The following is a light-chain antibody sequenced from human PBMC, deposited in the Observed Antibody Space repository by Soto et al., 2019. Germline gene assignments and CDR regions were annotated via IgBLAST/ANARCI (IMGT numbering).Light chain of an antibody. CDR1: QDISKN. CDR2: AAS. Sequence: DIQMTQSPSSLSASVGARVTITCRASQDISKNLAWYQQIPGKAPKLLIFAASTLQSGVPSRFSASGSGTYFILTVGGXQPEDAATYYCQQTKGFPLTFGGGTKVDIK. J-gene: IGKJ4*01. CDR3: QQTKGFPLT. V-gene: IGKV1-12*01.